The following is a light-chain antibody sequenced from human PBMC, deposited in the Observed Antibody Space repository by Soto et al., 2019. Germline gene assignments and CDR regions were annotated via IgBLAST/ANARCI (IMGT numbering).Light chain of an antibody. Sequence: QSALTQPASVSGSPGQSITISCTGTSSDVGGYNYVSWYQQHPGKAPKLMIYDVSNRPSGVSNRFSGSKSGNTASLTISGLQAEDEADYYCRSYTNSSPVIFGGGTQLTVL. J-gene: IGLJ2*01. V-gene: IGLV2-14*03. CDR2: DVS. CDR3: RSYTNSSPVI. CDR1: SSDVGGYNY.